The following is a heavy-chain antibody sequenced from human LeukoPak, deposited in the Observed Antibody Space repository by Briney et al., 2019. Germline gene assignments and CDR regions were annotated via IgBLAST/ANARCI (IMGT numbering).Heavy chain of an antibody. J-gene: IGHJ4*02. CDR1: GFTFSTYN. Sequence: EGSLRLSCTASGFTFSTYNMNWVRQAPGRGLEWVSYISGSSSTIYYADSVKGRFTISRDNAKNSLYLQMNSLRDDDTAVYYCARAGYGDYLAFYWGQGTLVTVSS. D-gene: IGHD4-17*01. V-gene: IGHV3-48*02. CDR3: ARAGYGDYLAFY. CDR2: ISGSSSTI.